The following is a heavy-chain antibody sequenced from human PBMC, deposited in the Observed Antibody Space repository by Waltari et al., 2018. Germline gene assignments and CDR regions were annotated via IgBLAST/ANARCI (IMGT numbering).Heavy chain of an antibody. CDR3: AGPGPHSGSLAMTLAFDI. V-gene: IGHV3-23*01. Sequence: EVQLLESGGGLVQPGGSLRLSCAASGFTFSSYAMSWVRQAPGKGLEWVSAISGSGGSTYYADSVKGRFTISRDNSKNTLYLQMNSLRAEDTAVYYCAGPGPHSGSLAMTLAFDIWGQGTMVTVSS. CDR1: GFTFSSYA. D-gene: IGHD1-26*01. CDR2: ISGSGGST. J-gene: IGHJ3*02.